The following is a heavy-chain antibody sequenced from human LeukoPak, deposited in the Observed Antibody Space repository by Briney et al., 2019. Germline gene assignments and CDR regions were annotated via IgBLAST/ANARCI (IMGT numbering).Heavy chain of an antibody. CDR1: GFTVSSNY. CDR2: IYSGGST. J-gene: IGHJ6*02. CDR3: ARETSLYYDILTGYYTTYYYGMDV. V-gene: IGHV3-66*01. D-gene: IGHD3-9*01. Sequence: GGSLRLSCAASGFTVSSNYMSWVRQAPGKGLEWVSVIYSGGSTYYADSVKGRFTISRDNSKNTLYLQMNSLRAEDTAVYYCARETSLYYDILTGYYTTYYYGMDVWGQGTTVTVSS.